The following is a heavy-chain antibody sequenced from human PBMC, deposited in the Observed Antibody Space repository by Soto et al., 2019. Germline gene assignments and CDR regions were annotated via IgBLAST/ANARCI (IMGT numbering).Heavy chain of an antibody. CDR1: GFTVSSNY. D-gene: IGHD1-7*01. V-gene: IGHV3-66*01. CDR2: LYIGGST. CDR3: AREPRNRIAGSTTSEDY. Sequence: GGSLRLSCAASGFTVSSNYMSWVRQAPGKGLECVSVLYIGGSTYYADSVKGRFTISRDSSKNTLYLHMNSLRAEDTAVYYCAREPRNRIAGSTTSEDYWGQGTLVTVSS. J-gene: IGHJ4*02.